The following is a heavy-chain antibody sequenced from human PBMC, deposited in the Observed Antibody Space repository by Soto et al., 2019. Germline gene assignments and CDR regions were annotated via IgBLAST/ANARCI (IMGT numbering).Heavy chain of an antibody. J-gene: IGHJ4*02. CDR1: GFTFSSDW. CDR2: INMDGSST. CDR3: ARGPRGLYGNDY. Sequence: XXSLRLSFAASGFTFSSDWMHWVRQAAGKGLVWVSRINMDGSSTNYADSVKGRFTISRDNAKNTLYLQMNSMRADDTAVYYCARGPRGLYGNDYWGQGALVTVSS. V-gene: IGHV3-74*01. D-gene: IGHD4-4*01.